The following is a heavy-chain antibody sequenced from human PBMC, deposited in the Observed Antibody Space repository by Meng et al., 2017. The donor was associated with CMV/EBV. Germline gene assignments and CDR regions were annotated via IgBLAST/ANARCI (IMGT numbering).Heavy chain of an antibody. CDR3: ARDAEPPVVTPYYYYYGMDV. CDR1: GDSVSSNSAA. J-gene: IGHJ6*02. V-gene: IGHV6-1*01. D-gene: IGHD4-23*01. CDR2: TYYRSKWNN. Sequence: LRPSCAISGDSVSSNSAAWNWIRQSPSRGLEWLGRTYYRSKWNNDYAVSVKSRITINPDTSKNQFSLQLNSVTPEDTAVYYCARDAEPPVVTPYYYYYGMDVWGQGTTVTVSS.